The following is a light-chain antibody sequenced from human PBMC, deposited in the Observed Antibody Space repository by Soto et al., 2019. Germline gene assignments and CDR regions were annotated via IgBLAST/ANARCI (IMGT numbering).Light chain of an antibody. Sequence: EIVLTQSPATLSLSPGERATLPCRASQSVSSKLAWYQHKPGQAPRLLIYDASTRAAAIPARFSGSGSGTDFTLTISSLQSEDFAVYYCQQYNNWRSITFGQGTRLEIK. CDR3: QQYNNWRSIT. CDR1: QSVSSK. V-gene: IGKV3-15*01. CDR2: DAS. J-gene: IGKJ5*01.